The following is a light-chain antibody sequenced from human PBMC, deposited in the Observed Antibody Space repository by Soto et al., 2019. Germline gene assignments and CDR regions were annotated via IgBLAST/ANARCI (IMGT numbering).Light chain of an antibody. V-gene: IGLV1-44*01. CDR3: AAWDDSLSGPV. CDR1: SSNIGSNT. CDR2: SNN. J-gene: IGLJ3*02. Sequence: QSVLTQPPSASGTPGQMVTISCSGSSSNIGSNTVNWYQQLPGTAPKLLIYSNNQRPSGVPDRFSGSKSGTSASLAISGLQSEDEADYYCAAWDDSLSGPVFGGGTKLTVL.